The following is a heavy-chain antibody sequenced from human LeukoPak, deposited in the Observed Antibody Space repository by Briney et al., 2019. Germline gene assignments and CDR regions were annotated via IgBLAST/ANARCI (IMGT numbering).Heavy chain of an antibody. V-gene: IGHV4-39*07. CDR2: IYYSGST. J-gene: IGHJ6*03. D-gene: IGHD4-11*01. CDR1: GGSISSSSYY. CDR3: ARVRGTVTTTLRLNYYYYYMDV. Sequence: SETLSLTCTVSGGSISSSSYYWGWIRQPPGKGLEWIGSIYYSGSTYYNPSLKSRVTISVDTSKNQFSLKLSSVTAADTAVYYCARVRGTVTTTLRLNYYYYYMDVWGKGTTVTVSS.